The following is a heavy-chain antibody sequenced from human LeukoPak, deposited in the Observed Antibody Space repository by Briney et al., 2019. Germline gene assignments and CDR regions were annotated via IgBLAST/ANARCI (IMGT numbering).Heavy chain of an antibody. CDR3: ARQRGGHYDFWSGYYRHYYYMDV. CDR1: DGSFSGYY. D-gene: IGHD3-3*01. J-gene: IGHJ6*03. Sequence: SETLSLTCAVYDGSFSGYYWSWIRQPPGKGLEWVGEINHSGSTNYNPSLKSRVTISVDTSKNQFSLKLSSVTAADTAVYYCARQRGGHYDFWSGYYRHYYYMDVWGKGTTVTVSS. CDR2: INHSGST. V-gene: IGHV4-34*01.